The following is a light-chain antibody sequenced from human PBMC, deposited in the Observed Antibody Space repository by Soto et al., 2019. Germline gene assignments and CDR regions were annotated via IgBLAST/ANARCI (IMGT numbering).Light chain of an antibody. V-gene: IGKV3-15*01. CDR3: RQGGNWFPFT. CDR2: DAS. CDR1: HGVGSN. J-gene: IGKJ5*01. Sequence: EIVLTQSPPTLPVSPGERVTLSCRASHGVGSNLAWYQQKPGQAPRLLIYDASTRATDIPARVIGSGSGTEFSLTISSLESEDFAVYYCRQGGNWFPFTFGQGTRLAI.